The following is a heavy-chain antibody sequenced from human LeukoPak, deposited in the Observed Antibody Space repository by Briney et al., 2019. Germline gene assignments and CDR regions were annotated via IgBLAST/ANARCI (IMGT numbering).Heavy chain of an antibody. V-gene: IGHV3-23*01. Sequence: TGGSLRLSCAASGFTFGSYTMSWVRQAPGKGLEWVSGISGSGGSTYYADSVKGRFTISRDNSKNTLYLQMNSLRAEDTAVYYCAKDKWAPTVTTFYNYWGQGTLVTVSS. CDR1: GFTFGSYT. J-gene: IGHJ4*02. CDR2: ISGSGGST. D-gene: IGHD4-17*01. CDR3: AKDKWAPTVTTFYNY.